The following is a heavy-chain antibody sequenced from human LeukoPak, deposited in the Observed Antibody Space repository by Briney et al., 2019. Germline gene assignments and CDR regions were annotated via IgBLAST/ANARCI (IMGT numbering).Heavy chain of an antibody. CDR3: RRTPRQVVAAAGADWLDP. Sequence: SETLSLTCAVSGGSISSGSYYCSWVRQPAGKGLEWIGRIYTSGSTNYNPSLKSRVPISVDTSKNQCTLKLTSVTAAAPAVYYCRRTPRQVVAAAGADWLDPWGQGTLVTVSS. CDR1: GGSISSGSYY. D-gene: IGHD6-13*01. J-gene: IGHJ5*02. V-gene: IGHV4-61*02. CDR2: IYTSGST.